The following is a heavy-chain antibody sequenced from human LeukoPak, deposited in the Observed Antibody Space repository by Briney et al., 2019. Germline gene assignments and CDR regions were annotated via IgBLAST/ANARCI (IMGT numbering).Heavy chain of an antibody. CDR3: VRDLNWAFDN. J-gene: IGHJ4*02. D-gene: IGHD3-16*01. CDR2: ISGSGGST. Sequence: GGSLRLSCAASGFTFSSYAMSWVRQAPGKGLEWVSAISGSGGSTYYADSVKGRFTISRDNSKNTLYLQMNSLRDEDTATYYCVRDLNWAFDNWGQGTLVTVSS. V-gene: IGHV3-23*01. CDR1: GFTFSSYA.